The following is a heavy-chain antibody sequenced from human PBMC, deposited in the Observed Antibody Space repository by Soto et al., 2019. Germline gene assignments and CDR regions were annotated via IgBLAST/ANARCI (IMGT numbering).Heavy chain of an antibody. V-gene: IGHV5-51*01. CDR2: IYLGDSDT. CDR1: GYSFTSYW. CDR3: ARHPAPGKKNYYGMDV. J-gene: IGHJ6*02. Sequence: GESLKISCKGSGYSFTSYWIGWVRQMPGKGLEWMGIIYLGDSDTRYSPSFQGQVTISADKSISTAYLQWRSLKASDTAMYYCARHPAPGKKNYYGMDVWGQGTTVTVSS.